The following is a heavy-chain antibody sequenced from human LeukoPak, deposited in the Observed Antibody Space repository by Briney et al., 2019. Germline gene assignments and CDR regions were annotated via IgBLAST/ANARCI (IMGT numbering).Heavy chain of an antibody. Sequence: GASVKVSCKASGDTFRNYAISWVRQAPRQGLEWMGGIIPVFGTPDYARNFQGRVTLTADHSTNTAYMELNSLTSEDTAVYYCARVPIGFYYGSGSWVDPWGQGTLVTVSS. D-gene: IGHD3-10*01. CDR3: ARVPIGFYYGSGSWVDP. CDR2: IIPVFGTP. V-gene: IGHV1-69*13. J-gene: IGHJ5*02. CDR1: GDTFRNYA.